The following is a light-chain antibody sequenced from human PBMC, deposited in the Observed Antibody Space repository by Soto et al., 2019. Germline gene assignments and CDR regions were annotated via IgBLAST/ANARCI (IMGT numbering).Light chain of an antibody. V-gene: IGKV3-20*01. CDR3: QQYDSTPWT. J-gene: IGKJ1*01. CDR1: QRLSSSS. CDR2: GAA. Sequence: EIVLTQSPATLSLSPGERAALSCRASQRLSSSSLAWYQQKPGHGPRLLIYGAATRANGMPDRFSATESGTDFTLTISSLEPEDFAVYFCQQYDSTPWTFGQGTKVDIK.